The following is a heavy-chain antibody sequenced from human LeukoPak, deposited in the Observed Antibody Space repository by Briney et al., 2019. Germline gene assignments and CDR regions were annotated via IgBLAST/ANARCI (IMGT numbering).Heavy chain of an antibody. D-gene: IGHD4-17*01. J-gene: IGHJ6*02. CDR2: IYHSGGT. CDR3: ARDVSRGDYAVHYYSYYGMDV. V-gene: IGHV4-30-2*01. CDR1: GGSISSGGYS. Sequence: PSETPSLTCAVSGGSISSGGYSWSWIRQPPGKGLEWIGYIYHSGGTYYNPSLKSRVTISVDRSKNQFSLKLSSVTAADTAVYYCARDVSRGDYAVHYYSYYGMDVWGQGTTVTVSS.